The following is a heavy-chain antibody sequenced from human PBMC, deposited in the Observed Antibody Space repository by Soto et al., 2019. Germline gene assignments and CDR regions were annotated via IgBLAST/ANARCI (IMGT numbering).Heavy chain of an antibody. CDR3: AKVRVGYYGSGSYYNGPNYYYGMDV. CDR2: ISYDGSNK. V-gene: IGHV3-30*18. D-gene: IGHD3-10*01. J-gene: IGHJ6*02. CDR1: GFTFSSYG. Sequence: GGSLRLSCAASGFTFSSYGMHWVRQAPGKGLEWVAVISYDGSNKYYADSVKGRFTISRDNSKNTLYLQMNSLRAEDTAVYYCAKVRVGYYGSGSYYNGPNYYYGMDVWGQGTTVTVSS.